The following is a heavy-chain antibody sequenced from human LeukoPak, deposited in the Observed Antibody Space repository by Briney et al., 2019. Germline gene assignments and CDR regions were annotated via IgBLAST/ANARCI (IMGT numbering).Heavy chain of an antibody. Sequence: GASVKVSCKASGYTFTGYYMHWVRQAPGQGLEWMGWINPNSGGTNYAQKFQGRVTMTRDTSISTAYMELSRLRSDDTAVYYCARDPYDFWSGEEYYFDYWGQGTLVTVSS. V-gene: IGHV1-2*02. CDR1: GYTFTGYY. CDR2: INPNSGGT. J-gene: IGHJ4*02. D-gene: IGHD3-3*01. CDR3: ARDPYDFWSGEEYYFDY.